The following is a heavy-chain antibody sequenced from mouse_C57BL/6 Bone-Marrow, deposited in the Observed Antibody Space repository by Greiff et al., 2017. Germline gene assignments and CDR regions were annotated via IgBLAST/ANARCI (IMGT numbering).Heavy chain of an antibody. V-gene: IGHV1-55*01. J-gene: IGHJ4*01. CDR2: IYPGSGST. CDR3: ARSGRDYAMDY. Sequence: QVQLLQPGAELVKPGASVKMSCKASGYTFTSYWITWVKQRPGQGLEWIGDIYPGSGSTNYNEKFKSKATLTVDTSSSTAYMQLSSLTSEDSAVYYCARSGRDYAMDYWGQGTSVTVSS. D-gene: IGHD1-1*01. CDR1: GYTFTSYW.